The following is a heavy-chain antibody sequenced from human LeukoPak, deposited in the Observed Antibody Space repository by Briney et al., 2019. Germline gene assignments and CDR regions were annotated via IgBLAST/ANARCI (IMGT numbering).Heavy chain of an antibody. V-gene: IGHV4-30-2*01. CDR3: ARGGGPPAAIEGINAFDI. CDR2: INHSGST. J-gene: IGHJ3*02. D-gene: IGHD2-2*02. Sequence: SQTLSLTCTVSGGSISSGGYYWSWIRQPPGKGLEWIGEINHSGSTNYNPSLKSRVTISVDTSKNQFSLKLSSVTAADTAVYYCARGGGPPAAIEGINAFDIWGQGTMVTVSS. CDR1: GGSISSGGYY.